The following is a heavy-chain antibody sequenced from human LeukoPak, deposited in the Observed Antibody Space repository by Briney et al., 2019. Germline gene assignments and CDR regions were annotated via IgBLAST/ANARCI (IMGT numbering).Heavy chain of an antibody. J-gene: IGHJ4*02. Sequence: GGSLRLSCAASGFTFSSYVMSWVRQTPGKGLEWVSYISASGATTYFADSVKGRFTISRDNSKNTLYLQMNSLRAEDTAVYYCAQGRPSGDYVSDFDYWGQGTLVTVSS. CDR3: AQGRPSGDYVSDFDY. V-gene: IGHV3-23*01. CDR1: GFTFSSYV. CDR2: ISASGATT. D-gene: IGHD4-17*01.